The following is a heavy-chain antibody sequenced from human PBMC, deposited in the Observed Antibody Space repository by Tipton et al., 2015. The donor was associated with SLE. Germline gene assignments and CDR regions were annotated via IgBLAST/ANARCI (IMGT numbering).Heavy chain of an antibody. CDR1: GFTFSSYS. Sequence: LRLSCAVSGFTFSSYSMNWVRQVPGKGLDWVSVIYIDGDTYYGDSVKGRFTISRDSSKNTLYLQMNSLRRDDTALYYCARERTGIIDFWGQGTLVTVSS. D-gene: IGHD1-1*01. J-gene: IGHJ4*02. CDR3: ARERTGIIDF. CDR2: IYIDGDT. V-gene: IGHV3-23*03.